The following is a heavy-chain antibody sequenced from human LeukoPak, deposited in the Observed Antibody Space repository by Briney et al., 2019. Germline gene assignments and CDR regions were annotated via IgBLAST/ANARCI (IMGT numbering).Heavy chain of an antibody. Sequence: PSQTLSLTCTVSRAAVTSYYWSWIRQPPGNGLGCIGDIYYSVSTKYDPSLKSRVTRPADTSKNQFSLKLTSVTAADTAVYYCTTVVSPCGESRYFDYWGQGTLVTVSS. CDR3: TTVVSPCGESRYFDY. D-gene: IGHD4-23*01. CDR1: RAAVTSYY. J-gene: IGHJ4*02. V-gene: IGHV4-59*02. CDR2: IYYSVST.